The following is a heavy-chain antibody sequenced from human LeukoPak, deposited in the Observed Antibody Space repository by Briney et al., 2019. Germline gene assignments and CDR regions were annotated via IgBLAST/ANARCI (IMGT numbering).Heavy chain of an antibody. V-gene: IGHV1-69*06. J-gene: IGHJ4*02. CDR3: AIEYRLLTPREDLRYFDWLSSLDY. CDR1: GGTFSSYA. Sequence: ASVKVSCKASGGTFSSYAISWVRQAPGQGLEWMGGIIPIFGKANYAQKFQGRVTITADKSTSTAYMELSSLRSEDTAVYYCAIEYRLLTPREDLRYFDWLSSLDYWGQGTLVTVSS. D-gene: IGHD3-9*01. CDR2: IIPIFGKA.